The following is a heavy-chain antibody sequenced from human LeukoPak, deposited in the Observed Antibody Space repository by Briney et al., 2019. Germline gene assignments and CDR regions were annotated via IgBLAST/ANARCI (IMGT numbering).Heavy chain of an antibody. CDR1: RYTFTGYY. J-gene: IGHJ4*02. CDR2: INPNSGGT. D-gene: IGHD2-15*01. Sequence: GASVKVSCKASRYTFTGYYMHWVRQAPGQGLEWMGWINPNSGGTDYAQKLQGRVTMTTDTSTSTAYMELRSLRSDDTAVYYCARVNSWEGLDCSGGSCYSFDDYWGQGTLVTVSS. V-gene: IGHV1-2*02. CDR3: ARVNSWEGLDCSGGSCYSFDDY.